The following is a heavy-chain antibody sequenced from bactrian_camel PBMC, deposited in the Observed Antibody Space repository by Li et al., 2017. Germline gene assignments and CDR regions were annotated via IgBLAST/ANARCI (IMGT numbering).Heavy chain of an antibody. V-gene: IGHV3-3*01. J-gene: IGHJ4*01. Sequence: HVQLVESGGGSVQTGGSLRLSCVVSGHSRGSNCVGWYRLPPGRAPAEREGIAAIRRSGGETWYAGSVKGRFTISRDNAKNTVNLLMNNLRPEDTGMYYCAADLNRCFGAGARPKYWGQGTQVTVS. CDR2: IRRSGGET. CDR1: GHSRGSNC. CDR3: AADLNRCFGAGARPKY. D-gene: IGHD1*01.